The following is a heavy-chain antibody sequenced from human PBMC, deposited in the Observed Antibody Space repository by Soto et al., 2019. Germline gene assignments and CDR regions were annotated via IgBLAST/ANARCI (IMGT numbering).Heavy chain of an antibody. Sequence: RDRQTTGKGLEWVSAITISGDSTYYADSVKGRFTISRDNSKNTLYLQVNSLRSVHADVYNRAMHAVSAFLRNRTTDL. D-gene: IGHD1-1*01. CDR2: ITISGDST. J-gene: IGHJ2*01. V-gene: IGHV3-23*01. CDR3: AMHAVSAFLRNRTTDL.